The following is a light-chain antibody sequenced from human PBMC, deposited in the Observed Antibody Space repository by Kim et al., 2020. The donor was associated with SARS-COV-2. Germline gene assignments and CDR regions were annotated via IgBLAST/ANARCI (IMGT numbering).Light chain of an antibody. Sequence: ASVGDRVTITCQASLDISNSLNWYQQRPGKAPKLLIYDASRLGTGAPSRFSGSGFATDFTFTISNLQSEDFATYYCQQYYNLPQTFGAGTKVDIK. CDR2: DAS. CDR1: LDISNS. J-gene: IGKJ4*01. CDR3: QQYYNLPQT. V-gene: IGKV1-33*01.